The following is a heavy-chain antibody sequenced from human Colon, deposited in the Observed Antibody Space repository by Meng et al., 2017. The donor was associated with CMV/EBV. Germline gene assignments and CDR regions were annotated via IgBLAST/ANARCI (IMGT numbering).Heavy chain of an antibody. J-gene: IGHJ3*02. V-gene: IGHV4-39*07. CDR2: VYYSGYT. CDR3: ARDRHSEVVIALKGTFDI. D-gene: IGHD2-21*01. Sequence: SCNVSGGSISSTSYYWAWIRQSPGKGLEWIGSVYYSGYTYSNPSLSSRLSISVDRSKNQFFLRLSSVTAADTAVYYCARDRHSEVVIALKGTFDIWGQGTRVTVSS. CDR1: GGSISSTSYY.